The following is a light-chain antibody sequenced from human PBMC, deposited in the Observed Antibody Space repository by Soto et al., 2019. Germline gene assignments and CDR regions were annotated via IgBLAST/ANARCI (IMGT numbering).Light chain of an antibody. V-gene: IGKV1-39*01. J-gene: IGKJ1*01. CDR3: QQSYSTPRT. CDR2: AAS. CDR1: QSISSY. Sequence: IQTTPSPYSVSASLDDTVTINFRASQSISSYLNWYQQKPGKAPKLLIYAASSLQSGVPSRFSGSGSGTDFTLTISSLQPEDFATYYCQQSYSTPRTFGQGTKV.